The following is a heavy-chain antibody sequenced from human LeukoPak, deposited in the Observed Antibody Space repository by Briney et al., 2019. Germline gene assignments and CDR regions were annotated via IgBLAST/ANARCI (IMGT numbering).Heavy chain of an antibody. D-gene: IGHD6-19*01. Sequence: GPSVKVSCKASGYTFTGYYMHWVRQAPGQGLEWMGWINPNSGGTNYAQKFQGRVTMTRDTSISTAYMELSRLRSDDTAVYYCARATQRQYYFDYWGQGTLVTVS. CDR3: ARATQRQYYFDY. CDR1: GYTFTGYY. J-gene: IGHJ4*02. V-gene: IGHV1-2*02. CDR2: INPNSGGT.